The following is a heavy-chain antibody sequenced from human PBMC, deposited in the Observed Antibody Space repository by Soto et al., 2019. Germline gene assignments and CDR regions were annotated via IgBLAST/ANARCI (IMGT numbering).Heavy chain of an antibody. CDR2: IYKSATT. CDR3: ARGRYCLTGRCFPNWFDS. D-gene: IGHD7-27*01. Sequence: SETLSLTCSVSGDSISSLDYFWAWIRQPPGQALEYIGYIYKSATTYYNPSFESRVAISVDTSKSQFSLNVTSVTAADTAVYFCARGRYCLTGRCFPNWFDSWGQGALVTVSS. CDR1: GDSISSLDYF. J-gene: IGHJ5*01. V-gene: IGHV4-30-4*01.